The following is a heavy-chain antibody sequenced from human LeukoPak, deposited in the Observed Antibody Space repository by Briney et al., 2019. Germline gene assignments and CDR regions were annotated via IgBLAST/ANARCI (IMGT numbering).Heavy chain of an antibody. CDR1: GFSVINAW. D-gene: IGHD3-3*01. CDR2: IKSRADGGTT. CDR3: LIFPGR. V-gene: IGHV3-15*05. Sequence: GGSLRLSCAASGFSVINAWMSWVRQAPGQGLEWVGRIKSRADGGTTGYAAPVEGRFSISRDGSENTLYLQMNSLQIDDTALYYCLIFPGRWGQGTLVTVSS. J-gene: IGHJ4*02.